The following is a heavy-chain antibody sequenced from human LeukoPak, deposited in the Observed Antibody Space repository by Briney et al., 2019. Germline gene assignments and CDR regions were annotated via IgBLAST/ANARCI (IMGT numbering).Heavy chain of an antibody. CDR2: IYYSGST. CDR1: GGSISSSSYY. J-gene: IGHJ5*02. V-gene: IGHV4-39*07. CDR3: ARVPGPNWFDP. Sequence: PSETLSLTCTVSGGSISSSSYYRGWIRQPPGKGLEWIGSIYYSGSTYYNPSLKSRVTISVDTSKNQFSLKLSSVTAADTAVYYCARVPGPNWFDPWGQGTLVTVSS.